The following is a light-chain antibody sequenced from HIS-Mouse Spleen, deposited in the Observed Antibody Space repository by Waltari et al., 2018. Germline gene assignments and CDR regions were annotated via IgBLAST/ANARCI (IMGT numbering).Light chain of an antibody. J-gene: IGKJ3*01. CDR2: DAS. V-gene: IGKV1-13*02. CDR1: QGIRSA. CDR3: QQFNSYLFT. Sequence: IQLTQSPSPLSSSVGDRVTITCRASQGIRSALAWYQQKPGKAPKLLIYDASSLESGVPSRFSGSGSGTDFTLTISSLQPEDFATYYCQQFNSYLFTFGPGTKVDIK.